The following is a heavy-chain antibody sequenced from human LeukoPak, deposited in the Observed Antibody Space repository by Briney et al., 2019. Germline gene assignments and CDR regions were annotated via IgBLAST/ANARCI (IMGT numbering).Heavy chain of an antibody. CDR3: ARDPYYHDSSGYPYYFDY. J-gene: IGHJ4*02. V-gene: IGHV3-7*01. Sequence: GGSLRLSCAASGFTFSSYWMSWVRQAPGKGLEWVANIKQDGSEKYYVDSVKGRFTISRDNAKNSLYLQMNSLRAEDTAVYYCARDPYYHDSSGYPYYFDYWGQGTLVTVSS. CDR2: IKQDGSEK. D-gene: IGHD3-22*01. CDR1: GFTFSSYW.